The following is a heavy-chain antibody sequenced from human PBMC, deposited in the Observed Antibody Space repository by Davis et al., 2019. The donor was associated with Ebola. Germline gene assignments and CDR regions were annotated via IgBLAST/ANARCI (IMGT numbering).Heavy chain of an antibody. CDR3: ARDLDRTYGGNDFDY. CDR2: INPSGGST. J-gene: IGHJ4*02. V-gene: IGHV1-46*01. Sequence: ASVKVSCKASGYTFTSYYMHWVRQAPGQGLEWMGIINPSGGSTSYAQKFQGRVTMTRDTSTSTVYMELSSLRSEDTAVYYCARDLDRTYGGNDFDYWGQGTLVTVSS. CDR1: GYTFTSYY. D-gene: IGHD4-23*01.